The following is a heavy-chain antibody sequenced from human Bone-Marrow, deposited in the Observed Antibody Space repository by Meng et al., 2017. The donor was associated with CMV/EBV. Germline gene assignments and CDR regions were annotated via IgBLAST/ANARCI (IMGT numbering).Heavy chain of an antibody. CDR1: GFTFSSYA. Sequence: GESLKISCAASGFTFSSYAMHWVRQAPGKGLEWVAVISYDGSNKYYADSVKGRFTISRDNSKNTLYLQMNSLRAEDTAVYYCAKDLPYSKKLRYGMDVWGQGTTVTVSS. CDR2: ISYDGSNK. D-gene: IGHD6-13*01. CDR3: AKDLPYSKKLRYGMDV. J-gene: IGHJ6*02. V-gene: IGHV3-30*04.